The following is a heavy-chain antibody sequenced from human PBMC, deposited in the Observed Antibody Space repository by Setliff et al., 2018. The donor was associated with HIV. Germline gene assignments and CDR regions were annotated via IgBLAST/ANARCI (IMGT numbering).Heavy chain of an antibody. V-gene: IGHV3-53*01. CDR1: GFTLSSNH. CDR3: AKGVKWLDP. J-gene: IGHJ5*02. CDR2: IYSDGRT. D-gene: IGHD3-16*01. Sequence: PGGSLRLSCAASGFTLSSNHMTWVRQAPGKGLEWVSFIYSDGRTYYADSVKGLFTISRDNSKNMMHLQMNGLRPEDTAVYYCAKGVKWLDPWGQGTLVTVPQ.